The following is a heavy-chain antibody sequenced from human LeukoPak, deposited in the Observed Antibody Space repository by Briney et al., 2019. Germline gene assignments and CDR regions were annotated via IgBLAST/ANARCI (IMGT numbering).Heavy chain of an antibody. V-gene: IGHV4-39*01. CDR2: ISYSGNT. CDR3: ARHGFDPVQNVAHWYFDL. D-gene: IGHD3-10*01. J-gene: IGHJ2*01. Sequence: SETLSLTCTVSGGSISSGSYYWTWIRQPPGKGLEWIAEISYSGNTNYNPSLKSRVTIGTSKNEISLNLTSVTAADTAVYYCARHGFDPVQNVAHWYFDLWGRGTLVTVSS. CDR1: GGSISSGSYY.